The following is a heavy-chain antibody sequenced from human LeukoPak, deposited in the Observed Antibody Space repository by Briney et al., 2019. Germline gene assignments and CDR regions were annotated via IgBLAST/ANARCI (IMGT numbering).Heavy chain of an antibody. CDR2: INPNSGGT. J-gene: IGHJ4*02. Sequence: ASVKVSFEASGYTFTGYYMHWVRQAPGQWLEWMGWINPNSGGTNYAQKFQGRVTMTRDTSISTAYMELSRLRSDDTAVYYCARGRGYSYGYVDYWGQGTLVTVSS. CDR3: ARGRGYSYGYVDY. CDR1: GYTFTGYY. V-gene: IGHV1-2*02. D-gene: IGHD5-18*01.